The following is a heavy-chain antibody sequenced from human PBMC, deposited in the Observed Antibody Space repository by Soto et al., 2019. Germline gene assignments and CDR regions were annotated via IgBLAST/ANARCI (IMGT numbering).Heavy chain of an antibody. CDR2: FRESGGTT. J-gene: IGHJ4*01. CDR1: GFAFSTSA. Sequence: PGGSLRPSSGASGFAFSTSAMRWDLQVSAKGLEWVSTFRESGGTTQYANSVKGRFTISRDTSQNMLYLHMNGLRAEDTAIYYCAKDSHRPIISPTHDYWGHGTLVTVSS. V-gene: IGHV3-23*01. CDR3: AKDSHRPIISPTHDY.